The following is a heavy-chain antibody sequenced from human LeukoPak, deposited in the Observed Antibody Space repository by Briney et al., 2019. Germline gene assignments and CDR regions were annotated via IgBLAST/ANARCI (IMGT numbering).Heavy chain of an antibody. V-gene: IGHV3-20*04. CDR1: GFRFDDYG. CDR3: ARDREDAFDI. CDR2: INWKGIRT. Sequence: QPGGSLRLSCAASGFRFDDYGMSWVRQAPGKGLEWVSGINWKGIRTGYADSVKGRFTISRDNAKNSLYLQMNSLRAEDTAVYYCARDREDAFDIWGQGTMVTVSS. J-gene: IGHJ3*02.